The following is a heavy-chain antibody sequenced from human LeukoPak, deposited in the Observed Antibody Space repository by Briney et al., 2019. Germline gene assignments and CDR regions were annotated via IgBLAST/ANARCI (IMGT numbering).Heavy chain of an antibody. CDR1: GDFIRSYW. CDR3: ARQGYTASYYFLDF. CDR2: IYATGST. D-gene: IGHD1-26*01. V-gene: IGHV4-4*07. J-gene: IGHJ4*02. Sequence: SETLSLTCDVSGDFIRSYWWGWVRQPAGKGLEWIGRIYATGSTKFNPSLKSRLTMSMDTSTNRISLHLTSVTAADTAIYFCARQGYTASYYFLDFWSQGMLVTVSS.